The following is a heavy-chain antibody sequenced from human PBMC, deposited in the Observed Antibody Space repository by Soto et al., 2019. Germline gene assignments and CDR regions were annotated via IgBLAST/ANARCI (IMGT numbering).Heavy chain of an antibody. V-gene: IGHV3-30*18. Sequence: QVQLVESGGGVVQPGRSLRLSCVVSGFTFSGYGMHWVRQAPGKGLEWVAVVSYDRNREYYADSVKGRFTVSRDNSKNTLYLQMNSLRAEDTAVYYCAKDRSDYGDDVYYYFYGMDVWGQGTTVTVSS. CDR1: GFTFSGYG. D-gene: IGHD4-17*01. J-gene: IGHJ6*02. CDR2: VSYDRNRE. CDR3: AKDRSDYGDDVYYYFYGMDV.